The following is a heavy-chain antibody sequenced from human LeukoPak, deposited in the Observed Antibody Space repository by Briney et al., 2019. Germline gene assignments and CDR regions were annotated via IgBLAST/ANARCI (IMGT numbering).Heavy chain of an antibody. CDR2: IYHTGST. CDR3: TRRKGQLSPFDY. J-gene: IGHJ4*02. CDR1: GYSISSNHY. D-gene: IGHD6-13*01. V-gene: IGHV4-38-2*01. Sequence: PSETLSLTCPLPGYSISSNHYWDWIRPPPGKGLEWIGSIYHTGSTYYNPSLKSRVTLSIDTSKNQFSLKVTSVTAADTAVYFRTRRKGQLSPFDYWGQGTLVTVSS.